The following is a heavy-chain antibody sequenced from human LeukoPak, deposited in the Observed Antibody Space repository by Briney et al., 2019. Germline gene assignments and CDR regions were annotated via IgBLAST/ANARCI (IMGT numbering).Heavy chain of an antibody. CDR2: IYTSGST. CDR1: GGSISSGSYY. V-gene: IGHV4-61*02. CDR3: ARGGYSYGLVY. J-gene: IGHJ4*02. D-gene: IGHD5-18*01. Sequence: TSETLSLACTVSGGSISSGSYYWSWIRQPAGKGLEWIGRIYTSGSTNYNPSLKSRVTISVDTSKNQFSLKLSSVTAADTAVYYCARGGYSYGLVYWGQGTLVTVSS.